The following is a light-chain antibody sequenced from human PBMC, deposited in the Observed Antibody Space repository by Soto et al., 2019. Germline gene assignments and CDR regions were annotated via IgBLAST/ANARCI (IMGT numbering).Light chain of an antibody. CDR2: DAS. CDR3: QHYNYYST. Sequence: DIQMTQFPSTLSASVGDRVTLTCRASQGISSWLAWYQQKPGKAPKLLMFDASNLASGVPSRFSGSGSGTEFTLTISSLQPDDVATYYCQHYNYYSTFGQGTKVEIK. CDR1: QGISSW. J-gene: IGKJ1*01. V-gene: IGKV1-5*01.